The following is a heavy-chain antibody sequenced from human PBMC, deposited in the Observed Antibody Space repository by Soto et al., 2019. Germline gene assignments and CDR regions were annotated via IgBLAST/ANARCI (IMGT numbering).Heavy chain of an antibody. Sequence: SVKVSCKASGGTFSSYAISWVRQAPGQGLEWMGGIIPIFGTANYAQKFQGRVTITADESTSTAYMELGSLRSDDTAVYYRARADHIRLKYYDFWSGYTLFDYWGQGTLVTVSS. CDR1: GGTFSSYA. D-gene: IGHD3-3*01. V-gene: IGHV1-69*13. CDR2: IIPIFGTA. CDR3: ARADHIRLKYYDFWSGYTLFDY. J-gene: IGHJ4*02.